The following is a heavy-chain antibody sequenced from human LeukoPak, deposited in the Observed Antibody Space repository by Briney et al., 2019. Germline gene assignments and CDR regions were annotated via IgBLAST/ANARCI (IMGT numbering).Heavy chain of an antibody. CDR1: GFTFSDYW. V-gene: IGHV4-59*01. CDR3: ARDWGQWLVEGWPQSPNYYYYYGMDV. Sequence: GSLRLSCAASGFTFSDYWMNWVRQAPGKGLEWIGYIYYSGSTNYNPSLKSRVTISVDTSKNQFSLKLSSVTAADTAVYYCARDWGQWLVEGWPQSPNYYYYYGMDVWGQGTTVTVSS. D-gene: IGHD6-19*01. J-gene: IGHJ6*02. CDR2: IYYSGST.